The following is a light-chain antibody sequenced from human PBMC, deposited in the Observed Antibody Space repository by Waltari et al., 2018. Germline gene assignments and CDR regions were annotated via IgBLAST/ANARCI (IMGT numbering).Light chain of an antibody. CDR2: DAD. J-gene: IGLJ3*02. V-gene: IGLV2-11*01. CDR1: SSDVGGYNY. Sequence: QSALTQPRSVSGSPGQSVTISCTGTSSDVGGYNYVSWYQHHPGRAPNPIIYDADKRPSGVPDRFFGSKSGNTASLTISGLQADDESDFYCCSYAASVHWLFGGGTKVTVL. CDR3: CSYAASVHWL.